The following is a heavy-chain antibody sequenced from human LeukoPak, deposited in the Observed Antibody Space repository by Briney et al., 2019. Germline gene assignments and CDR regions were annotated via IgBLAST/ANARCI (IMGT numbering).Heavy chain of an antibody. Sequence: ASVKVSCKASGYSITSFVINWVRQAPGQGLEWLGWISAYNGNTNYAQQLQGRVIMTTDTSTNTAYMDLRSLRSDDTAVYYCARWGPSGGPGPVPYYYYMDVWGKGTTVTVSS. CDR2: ISAYNGNT. CDR3: ARWGPSGGPGPVPYYYYMDV. J-gene: IGHJ6*03. V-gene: IGHV1-18*01. D-gene: IGHD2-15*01. CDR1: GYSITSFV.